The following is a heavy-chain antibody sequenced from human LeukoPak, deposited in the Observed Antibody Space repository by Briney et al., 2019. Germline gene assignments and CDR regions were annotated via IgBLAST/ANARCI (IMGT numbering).Heavy chain of an antibody. CDR3: ARGRYCSGGSCYTYYYYGMDV. Sequence: ASVKVSCKASGGTFSSYAISWVRQAPGQGLEWMGRIIPILGIANYAQKFQGRVTITADKSTSTAYMELSSLRSEDTAVYYCARGRYCSGGSCYTYYYYGMDVWGQGTMVTVSS. D-gene: IGHD2-15*01. CDR2: IIPILGIA. J-gene: IGHJ6*02. CDR1: GGTFSSYA. V-gene: IGHV1-69*04.